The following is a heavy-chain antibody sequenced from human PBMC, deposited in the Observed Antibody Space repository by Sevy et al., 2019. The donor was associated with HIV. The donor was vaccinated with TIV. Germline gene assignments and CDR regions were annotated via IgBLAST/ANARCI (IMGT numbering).Heavy chain of an antibody. V-gene: IGHV3-48*02. D-gene: IGHD2-2*01. CDR3: VRDGRTDANANDPSFDY. J-gene: IGHJ4*02. Sequence: GGSLRLSCAASGFTFSSYSMNWDRQAPGKGLDWVSYISRSNNTIYYTDSVKGRFTISRDNAKNSLYLQMNSLRDEDTAMYYCVRDGRTDANANDPSFDYWGQGTLVTVSS. CDR2: ISRSNNTI. CDR1: GFTFSSYS.